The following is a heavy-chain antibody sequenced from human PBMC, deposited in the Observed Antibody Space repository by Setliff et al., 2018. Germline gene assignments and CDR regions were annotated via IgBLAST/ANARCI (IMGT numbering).Heavy chain of an antibody. CDR3: IVNMVRPVTGLDS. CDR2: INPNDGYT. V-gene: IGHV1-46*01. D-gene: IGHD2-15*01. Sequence: ASVKVPCKASGHSLTSNHFHWGRQAPGKGLEWMGTINPNDGYTIYAPAFQGRVAMTTDTSTGTAYMELSGLTSADTAIYYCIVNMVRPVTGLDSWGPGTLVTVSS. CDR1: GHSLTSNH. J-gene: IGHJ4*02.